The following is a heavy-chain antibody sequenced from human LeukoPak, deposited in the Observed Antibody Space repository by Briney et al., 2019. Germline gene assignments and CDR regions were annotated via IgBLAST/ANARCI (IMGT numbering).Heavy chain of an antibody. CDR1: GGSISSYY. J-gene: IGHJ3*02. Sequence: PSETLSLTCTVSGGSISSYYWSWIRQPAGKGLEWIGRIYTSGSTNYNPSLKSRVTMSVDTSKNQFSLKLSSVTAADTAVYYCAREVIVVVPAAIRGHAFDIWGQGTMVTVSS. D-gene: IGHD2-2*02. CDR2: IYTSGST. V-gene: IGHV4-4*07. CDR3: AREVIVVVPAAIRGHAFDI.